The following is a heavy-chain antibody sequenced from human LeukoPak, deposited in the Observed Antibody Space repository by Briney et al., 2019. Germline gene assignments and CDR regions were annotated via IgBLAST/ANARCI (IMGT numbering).Heavy chain of an antibody. V-gene: IGHV4-39*07. Sequence: SETLSLTCSVSGGSISGTNYCWGWIRQPPGKGPEWIGSHYHTGRIYHNPSLNSRVTISVDTSKNQFSLKLSSVTDADTAVYYCARDGSDNWGLFDNWGRGTLVTVSS. CDR3: ARDGSDNWGLFDN. CDR2: HYHTGRI. D-gene: IGHD1-1*01. CDR1: GGSISGTNYC. J-gene: IGHJ4*02.